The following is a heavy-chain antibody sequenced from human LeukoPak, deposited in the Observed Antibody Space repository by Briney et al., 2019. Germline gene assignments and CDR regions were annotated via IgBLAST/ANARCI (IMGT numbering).Heavy chain of an antibody. CDR1: GFSLSGYL. V-gene: IGHV3-7*01. J-gene: IGHJ4*02. D-gene: IGHD1/OR15-1a*01. CDR3: ARLLGRVTTFDY. CDR2: IFEDGITK. Sequence: SGGSLRLSCAASGFSLSGYLLSWVRQAPGKGLEWVATIFEDGITKYYDDSVRGRFTISRDNAEKSLYLEMTSLRTEDTAVYYCARLLGRVTTFDYWGQGTLVTVSS.